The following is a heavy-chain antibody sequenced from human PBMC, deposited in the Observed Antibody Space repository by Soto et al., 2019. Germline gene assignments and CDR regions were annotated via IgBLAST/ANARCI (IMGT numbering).Heavy chain of an antibody. Sequence: ASVQVSCKASGGTFSSYAISWVRPPPGQELEWMGGIIPILGIENYAQKFQVRVTITADKSTTTAYMELSSLRFEDTDVYYCACSWRGATYSYDISGYYFDYWGQGTLVTVSS. V-gene: IGHV1-69*10. J-gene: IGHJ4*02. D-gene: IGHD3-22*01. CDR1: GGTFSSYA. CDR3: ACSWRGATYSYDISGYYFDY. CDR2: IIPILGIE.